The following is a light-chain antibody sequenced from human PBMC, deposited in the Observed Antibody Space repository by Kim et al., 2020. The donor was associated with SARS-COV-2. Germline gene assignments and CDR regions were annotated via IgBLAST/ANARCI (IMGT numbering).Light chain of an antibody. CDR1: SSNIGNNP. V-gene: IGLV1-36*01. CDR2: YAN. CDR3: AAWDDSLNGLV. Sequence: RQRVTISGSLSSSNIGNNPVTWYQQHPGKAPKLLIYYANLLPSGVSGRFSGSKSGTSASLAISGLQSEDEADYYCAAWDDSLNGLVFGGGTQLTVL. J-gene: IGLJ3*02.